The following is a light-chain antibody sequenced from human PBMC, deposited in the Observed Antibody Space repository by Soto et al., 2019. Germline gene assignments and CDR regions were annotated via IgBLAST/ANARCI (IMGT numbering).Light chain of an antibody. CDR2: DVS. J-gene: IGLJ2*01. Sequence: QSALTQPASVSGSPGQSITISCTGTSSDVGGYNYVSWYQQHPGKAPKLMIYDVSNRPSGVSNRFSGSKSGNTASLTTSGLQAEDEADYYCSSYTISSTLGVVFGGGTKLTVL. V-gene: IGLV2-14*01. CDR1: SSDVGGYNY. CDR3: SSYTISSTLGVV.